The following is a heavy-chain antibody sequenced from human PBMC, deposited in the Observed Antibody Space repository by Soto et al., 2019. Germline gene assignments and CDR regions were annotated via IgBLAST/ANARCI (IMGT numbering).Heavy chain of an antibody. CDR1: GDSASSDITS. CDR2: TYYRSKWFH. Sequence: QGQLQQSGPGLVKPSQTLSLTCAISGDSASSDITSWNWIRQSPSRGLEWLGRTYYRSKWFHDYAASVKSQITINPATSKNQFSLELNSMTPEDTAVYYCARGNALDVWGQGTVVTVSS. J-gene: IGHJ3*01. CDR3: ARGNALDV. D-gene: IGHD3-10*01. V-gene: IGHV6-1*01.